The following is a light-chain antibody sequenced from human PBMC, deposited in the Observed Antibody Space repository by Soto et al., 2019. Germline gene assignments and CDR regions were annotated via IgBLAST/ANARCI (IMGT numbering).Light chain of an antibody. V-gene: IGKV3-20*01. CDR1: QSVAANY. J-gene: IGKJ2*01. CDR3: QQYGDSPLYT. Sequence: EIVLTQSPATLSLSPGERATLTCRASQSVAANYFAWYQQKPGQAPRLLIYGVSTRATGIPDRFTGCGSGTDFTLSITRLEPEDFAVYYCQQYGDSPLYTFGQGTKLEI. CDR2: GVS.